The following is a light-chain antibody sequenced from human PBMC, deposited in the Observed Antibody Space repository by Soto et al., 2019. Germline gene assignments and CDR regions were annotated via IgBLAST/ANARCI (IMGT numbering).Light chain of an antibody. V-gene: IGKV1-5*01. CDR1: QSISSW. J-gene: IGKJ5*01. CDR3: QQYNSYSTT. Sequence: DIQMTQTPSTLSASVGDRVAITCRASQSISSWLAWYQQKPGKAPKLLIYDASSLESGVPSRFSGSGSGTEFTLTISSLQPDDFATYYCQQYNSYSTTFGQGTRLEIK. CDR2: DAS.